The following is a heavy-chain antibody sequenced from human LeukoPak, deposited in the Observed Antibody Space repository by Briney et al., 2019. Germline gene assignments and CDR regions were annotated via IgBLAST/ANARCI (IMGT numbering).Heavy chain of an antibody. Sequence: GGSLRLSCAASGFAFSSYALHWVRLAPGKGLEYVSAISSNGGSTYYANSAKGRFTISRDNSKNTLYLQMGSLRDEDMGVYYCARGPVAVAGTAPFDYWGQGTLVTVSS. CDR2: ISSNGGST. D-gene: IGHD6-19*01. J-gene: IGHJ4*02. V-gene: IGHV3-64*01. CDR1: GFAFSSYA. CDR3: ARGPVAVAGTAPFDY.